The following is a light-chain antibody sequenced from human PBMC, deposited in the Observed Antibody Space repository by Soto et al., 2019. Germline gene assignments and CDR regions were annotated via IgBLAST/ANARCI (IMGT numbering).Light chain of an antibody. J-gene: IGKJ2*01. Sequence: EIVLTQSPATLSLSPGERATLSCRASQSVGSYLAWYQQKPGQAPRLLIYGASNRATGIPARFSGSGSGTDFSLTSSSLESEDFAVYYCQHRGKWPRTFGQGTKLEI. CDR3: QHRGKWPRT. V-gene: IGKV3-11*01. CDR1: QSVGSY. CDR2: GAS.